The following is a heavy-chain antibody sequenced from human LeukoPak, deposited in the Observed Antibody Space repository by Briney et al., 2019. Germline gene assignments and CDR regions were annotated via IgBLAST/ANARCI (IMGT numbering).Heavy chain of an antibody. CDR3: AIESLRGYFDY. J-gene: IGHJ4*02. CDR2: IIPIFGTA. D-gene: IGHD1-26*01. V-gene: IGHV1-69*13. CDR1: GGTFSSYA. Sequence: SVKVSCKASGGTFSSYAISWVRQAPGQGLEGIVGIIPIFGTANYAQKFQGRVTIPADESTSTAYMELSSLRSEDTAVDYCAIESLRGYFDYWGQGTLVTVSS.